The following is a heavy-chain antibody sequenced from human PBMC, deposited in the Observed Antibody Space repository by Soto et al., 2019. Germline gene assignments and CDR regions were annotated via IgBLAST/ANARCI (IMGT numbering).Heavy chain of an antibody. J-gene: IGHJ6*02. Sequence: SDTLSLTCTVSGGSISSSSYYWGWIRQPPGKGLEWIGSIFYSGSTYYNPSLKSRVTISVDTSKNQFSLKLSSVTAADTAVYYCARHLTYCSAGSCYSDFPYYGMDVWGQGTTVTVSS. CDR1: GGSISSSSYY. CDR3: ARHLTYCSAGSCYSDFPYYGMDV. V-gene: IGHV4-39*01. CDR2: IFYSGST. D-gene: IGHD2-15*01.